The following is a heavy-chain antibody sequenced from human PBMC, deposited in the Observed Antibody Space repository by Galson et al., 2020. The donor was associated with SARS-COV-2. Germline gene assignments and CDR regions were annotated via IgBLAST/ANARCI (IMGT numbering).Heavy chain of an antibody. CDR2: IYYSGST. V-gene: IGHV4-39*07. CDR3: ARPSIGVWGSYRQGFDY. Sequence: SETLSLTCTVSGGSISSSSYYWGWIRQPPGKGLEWIGSIYYSGSTYYNPSLKSRVTISVDTSKNQFSLKLSSVTAADTAVYYCARPSIGVWGSYRQGFDYWGQGTLVTVSS. D-gene: IGHD3-16*02. CDR1: GGSISSSSYY. J-gene: IGHJ4*02.